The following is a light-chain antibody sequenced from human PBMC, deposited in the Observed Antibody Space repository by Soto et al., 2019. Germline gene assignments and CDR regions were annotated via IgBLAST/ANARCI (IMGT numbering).Light chain of an antibody. Sequence: EIVLTQSPATLSLSPGERATLSCRTSQSVSSHLAWYQQKPGQAPRLLIYDTSNRATGIPARFRGSGSGTDFTLNISSLETEDFVVYYCRHSTPWPPLYSFGQWTKLELK. CDR3: RHSTPWPPLYS. CDR1: QSVSSH. V-gene: IGKV3-11*01. J-gene: IGKJ2*03. CDR2: DTS.